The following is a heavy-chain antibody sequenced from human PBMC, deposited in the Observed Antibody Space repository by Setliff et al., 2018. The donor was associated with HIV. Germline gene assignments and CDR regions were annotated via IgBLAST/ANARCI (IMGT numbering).Heavy chain of an antibody. CDR3: ARVFPPIRGAPFGTPPGAFDI. CDR1: GGSMSTYY. Sequence: SETLSLTCSVSGGSMSTYYWSWIRQPAGKGLEWIGRIYSSGSTIYNPSLRSRVTMSVDTSKSQLSLKLTSVTAADTAVYYCARVFPPIRGAPFGTPPGAFDIWGQGTMGTVS. CDR2: IYSSGST. J-gene: IGHJ3*02. V-gene: IGHV4-4*07. D-gene: IGHD2-15*01.